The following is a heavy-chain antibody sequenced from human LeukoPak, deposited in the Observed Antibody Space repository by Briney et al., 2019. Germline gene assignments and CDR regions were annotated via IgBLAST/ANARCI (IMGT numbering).Heavy chain of an antibody. V-gene: IGHV3-21*01. CDR1: EFTFSSYR. D-gene: IGHD6-13*01. CDR3: ARGGYSHYDY. CDR2: ISSGSIEI. J-gene: IGHJ4*02. Sequence: GGSLRLSCAASEFTFSSYRMDWVRQAPGKGLEGVASISSGSIEIYYADAVKGRFTISRDNAKNSLYLQMSSLRGEDTAVYYCARGGYSHYDYWGPGTLVTVSS.